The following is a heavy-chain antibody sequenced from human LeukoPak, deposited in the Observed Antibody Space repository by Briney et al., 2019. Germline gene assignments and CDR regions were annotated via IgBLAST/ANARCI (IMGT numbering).Heavy chain of an antibody. CDR1: GGSTSSYY. V-gene: IGHV4-59*01. CDR3: ARAVQLERPPPLIGYYYMDV. D-gene: IGHD1-1*01. Sequence: SETLSLTCTVSGGSTSSYYWSWIRQSPGKGLECIWYIYYSGSTNYNPSLKSRVTISVDTSKNQFSLKLSSVTAADTAVYYCARAVQLERPPPLIGYYYMDVWGKGTTVTISS. J-gene: IGHJ6*03. CDR2: IYYSGST.